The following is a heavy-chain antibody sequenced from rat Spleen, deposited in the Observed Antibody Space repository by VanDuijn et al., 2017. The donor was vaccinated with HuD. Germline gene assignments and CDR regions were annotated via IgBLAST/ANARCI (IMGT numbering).Heavy chain of an antibody. CDR3: TRDSSFYYFDY. CDR2: ISYDGTAT. J-gene: IGHJ2*01. CDR1: GLSFSNYD. Sequence: EVQLVESGGGLVQPGRSMKLSCAASGLSFSNYDMAWVRQAPTKGLEWVASISYDGTATYYRDSVKGRFTISRDNAKSTLYLQMDSLRSEDTATYYCTRDSSFYYFDYWGQGVMVTVSS. D-gene: IGHD1-2*01. V-gene: IGHV5-20*01.